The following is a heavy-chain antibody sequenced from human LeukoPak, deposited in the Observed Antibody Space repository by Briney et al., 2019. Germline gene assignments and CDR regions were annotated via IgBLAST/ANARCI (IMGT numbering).Heavy chain of an antibody. D-gene: IGHD6-25*01. CDR3: LHPAYGYW. Sequence: PGGSLRLSCAASGFIFTNYNFNWVRQAPGKGLEWVSSIGGTGQPTAHADSVKGRFTVSRDNSKNTLYLQMNGLRAEDTARYYCLHPAYGYWGGQGTLVTVSS. V-gene: IGHV3-23*01. CDR1: GFIFTNYN. J-gene: IGHJ4*02. CDR2: IGGTGQPT.